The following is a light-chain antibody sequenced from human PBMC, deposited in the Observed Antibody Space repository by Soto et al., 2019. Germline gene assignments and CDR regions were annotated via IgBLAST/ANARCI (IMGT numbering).Light chain of an antibody. Sequence: EIQMTQSPSSLSASVGDRVTITCRASQRISSYLDWYQQKPGKAPKLLIYAASRLQSGVPSRFSGSGSGTDFTLTISSLQPEDFATYYCQQSNSTPQWTFGQGTKVEIK. CDR2: AAS. CDR1: QRISSY. CDR3: QQSNSTPQWT. V-gene: IGKV1-39*01. J-gene: IGKJ1*01.